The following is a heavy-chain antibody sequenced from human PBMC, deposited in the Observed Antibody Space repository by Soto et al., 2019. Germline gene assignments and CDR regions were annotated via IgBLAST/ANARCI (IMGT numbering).Heavy chain of an antibody. D-gene: IGHD2-2*01. CDR2: IYYSGST. J-gene: IGHJ6*03. CDR3: ARGRRDIVVVPAATGLYHYYYYMDV. V-gene: IGHV4-59*12. CDR1: GGSISSYY. Sequence: PSETLSLTCTVSGGSISSYYWTWIRQPPGKGLEWIGYIYYSGSTNYNPSLKSRVTISVATSKTQFSLKLSSVTAADTAVYYCARGRRDIVVVPAATGLYHYYYYMDVWGKGTTVTVSS.